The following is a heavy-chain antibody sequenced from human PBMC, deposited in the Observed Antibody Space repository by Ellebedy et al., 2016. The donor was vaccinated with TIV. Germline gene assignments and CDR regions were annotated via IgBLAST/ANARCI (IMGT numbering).Heavy chain of an antibody. V-gene: IGHV1-18*01. CDR1: GYTFTSYG. D-gene: IGHD6-19*01. Sequence: AASVKVSCKASGYTFTSYGISWVRQAPGQGLEWMGWISAYNGNTNYAQKLQGRVTMTRDTSTSTVYMELSSLRSEDTAVYYCARDDSSSGWHGLPDYWGQGTLVTVSS. CDR2: ISAYNGNT. J-gene: IGHJ4*02. CDR3: ARDDSSSGWHGLPDY.